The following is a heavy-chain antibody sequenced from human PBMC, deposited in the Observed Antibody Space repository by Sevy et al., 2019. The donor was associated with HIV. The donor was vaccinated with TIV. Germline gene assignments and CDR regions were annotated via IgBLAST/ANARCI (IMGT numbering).Heavy chain of an antibody. CDR1: GFSFDSYG. V-gene: IGHV3-23*01. D-gene: IGHD3-22*01. Sequence: GGSLRLSCAVSGFSFDSYGMTWVRQAPGKGLEWVSGISGSGSRTYYADSVKGRFIISRDNSKNTLVLQMNSLRSEDTAIYYCGKGGGGHYDPDEIGYYFYYYNMDVWGKGTTVTVSS. CDR2: ISGSGSRT. J-gene: IGHJ6*03. CDR3: GKGGGGHYDPDEIGYYFYYYNMDV.